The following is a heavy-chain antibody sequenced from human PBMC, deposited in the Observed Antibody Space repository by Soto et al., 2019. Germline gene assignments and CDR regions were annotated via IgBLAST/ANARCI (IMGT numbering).Heavy chain of an antibody. D-gene: IGHD3-10*01. CDR1: GGTFSSYT. Sequence: QVQLVQSGAEVKKPGSSVKVSCKASGGTFSSYTISWVRQAPGQGLEWMGRIIPILGIANYAQKFQGRVTITADKSTSTAYMELSSLRSEDTAVYYCARAVLNYYGSGSYDNYWGQGTLVTVSS. J-gene: IGHJ4*02. CDR3: ARAVLNYYGSGSYDNY. CDR2: IIPILGIA. V-gene: IGHV1-69*02.